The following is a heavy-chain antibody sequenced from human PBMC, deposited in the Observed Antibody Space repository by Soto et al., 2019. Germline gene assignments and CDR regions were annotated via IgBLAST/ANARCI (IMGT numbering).Heavy chain of an antibody. V-gene: IGHV4-59*01. CDR2: IYYSGST. CDR3: ARDRFDYGSGSYYNTNYFDY. CDR1: GGSISSYY. Sequence: SETLSLTCTVSGGSISSYYWSWIRQPPGKGLEWIGYIYYSGSTNYNPPLKSRVTISVDTSKNQFSLKLSSVTAADTAVYYCARDRFDYGSGSYYNTNYFDYWGQGTLVTVS. D-gene: IGHD3-10*01. J-gene: IGHJ4*02.